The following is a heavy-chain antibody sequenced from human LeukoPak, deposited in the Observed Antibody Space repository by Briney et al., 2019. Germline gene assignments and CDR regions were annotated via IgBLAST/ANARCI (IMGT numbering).Heavy chain of an antibody. J-gene: IGHJ4*02. CDR2: IYYSGST. CDR1: GGSISSYY. CDR3: ARADGATIFY. Sequence: SGTLSLTCTVSGGSISSYYWSWIRQPPGKGLEWIGYIYYSGSTNYNPSLKSRVTISVDTSKNQFSLKLSSVTAADTAVYYCARADGATIFYWGQGTLVTVSS. V-gene: IGHV4-59*01. D-gene: IGHD5-12*01.